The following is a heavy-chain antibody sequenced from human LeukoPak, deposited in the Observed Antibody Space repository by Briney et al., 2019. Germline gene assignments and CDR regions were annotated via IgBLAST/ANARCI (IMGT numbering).Heavy chain of an antibody. CDR2: IIPIFGTA. J-gene: IGHJ4*02. V-gene: IGHV1-69*13. CDR1: GGTFSSYA. Sequence: GASVKVSCNASGGTFSSYAISWVRQAPGQGLEWMGGIIPIFGTANYAQKFQGRVTITADESTSTAYMELSSLRSEDTAVYYCARGPPVRGVIHFDYWGQGTLVTVSS. CDR3: ARGPPVRGVIHFDY. D-gene: IGHD3-10*01.